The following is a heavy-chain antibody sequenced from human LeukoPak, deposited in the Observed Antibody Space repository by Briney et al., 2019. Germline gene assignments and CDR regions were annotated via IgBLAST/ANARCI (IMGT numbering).Heavy chain of an antibody. V-gene: IGHV3-74*01. D-gene: IGHD2-2*01. J-gene: IGHJ4*02. Sequence: PGGSLRLSCAASGFTFSSHWMYWVSQAPGKGLVWVSRINTDGSSTSYADSVKGRFTISRDNAKNTLHLQMNSLRAEDTAVYYCARERIDCSSTSCYGGGSDYWGQGTLVTVSP. CDR3: ARERIDCSSTSCYGGGSDY. CDR1: GFTFSSHW. CDR2: INTDGSST.